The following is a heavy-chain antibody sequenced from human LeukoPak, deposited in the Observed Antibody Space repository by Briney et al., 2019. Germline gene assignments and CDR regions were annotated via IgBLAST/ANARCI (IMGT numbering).Heavy chain of an antibody. J-gene: IGHJ5*02. Sequence: SETLSLTCAVYGGSFSGYYWSWIRQPPGKGLEWIGSIYYSGSTYYNPSLKSRVTISVDTSKNQFSLKLSSVTAADTAVYYCARPGGVVPAANWFDPWGQGTLVTVSS. CDR3: ARPGGVVPAANWFDP. D-gene: IGHD2-2*01. CDR1: GGSFSGYY. V-gene: IGHV4-34*01. CDR2: IYYSGST.